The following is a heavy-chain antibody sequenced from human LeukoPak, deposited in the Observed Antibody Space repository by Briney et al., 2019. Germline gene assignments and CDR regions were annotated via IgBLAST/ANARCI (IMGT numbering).Heavy chain of an antibody. D-gene: IGHD6-19*01. CDR3: AKVGYSSGWYSYYYYGMDV. Sequence: GGSLRLSCAASGFTFSSYGMHWVRQAPGKGLEWVAVISYDGSNKYYADSVKGRFTISRDNSKNTLYLQMNSLRAEDTAVYYSAKVGYSSGWYSYYYYGMDVWGQGTTVTVSS. CDR2: ISYDGSNK. CDR1: GFTFSSYG. J-gene: IGHJ6*02. V-gene: IGHV3-30*18.